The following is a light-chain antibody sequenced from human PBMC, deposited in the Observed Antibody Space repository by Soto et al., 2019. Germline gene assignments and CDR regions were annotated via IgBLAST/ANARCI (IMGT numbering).Light chain of an antibody. V-gene: IGKV3-11*01. Sequence: EIVLTQSPATLSLSPGERATLSCRASQSVSSYLAWYQQKPGQAPRLLIYDASNRATGIPARFSGSGSGTDFTLTISSLEPEDFAVYYCQQRSNWPWTFGPGTKGDIK. CDR2: DAS. J-gene: IGKJ3*01. CDR3: QQRSNWPWT. CDR1: QSVSSY.